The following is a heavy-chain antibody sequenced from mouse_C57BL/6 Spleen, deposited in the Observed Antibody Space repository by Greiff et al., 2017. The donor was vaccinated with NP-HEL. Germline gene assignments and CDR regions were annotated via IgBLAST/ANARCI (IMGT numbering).Heavy chain of an antibody. CDR3: ARDKARASYYFDY. J-gene: IGHJ2*01. CDR1: GFTFSSYA. CDR2: ISDGGSYT. Sequence: EVQLVESGGGLVKPGGSLKLSCAASGFTFSSYAMSWVRQTPEKRLEWVATISDGGSYTYYPDNVKGRFTISRDYAKNNLYLPISLLKSEDTAMYYGARDKARASYYFDYWGQGTTLTVSA. D-gene: IGHD1-3*01. V-gene: IGHV5-4*01.